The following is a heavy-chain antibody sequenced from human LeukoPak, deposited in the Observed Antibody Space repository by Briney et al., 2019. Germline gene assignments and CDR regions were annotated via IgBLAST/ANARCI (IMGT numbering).Heavy chain of an antibody. CDR1: GGTFSSYA. V-gene: IGHV1-69*06. CDR2: IIPIFGTA. Sequence: ASVKVSCKASGGTFSSYAISWVRQAPGQGLEWMGGIIPIFGTANYAQKLQGRVTITADKSTSTAYMELSSLRSEDTAVYYCARDRGTSWLPDPLFIWGQGTLVTVSS. D-gene: IGHD2-2*01. J-gene: IGHJ4*02. CDR3: ARDRGTSWLPDPLFI.